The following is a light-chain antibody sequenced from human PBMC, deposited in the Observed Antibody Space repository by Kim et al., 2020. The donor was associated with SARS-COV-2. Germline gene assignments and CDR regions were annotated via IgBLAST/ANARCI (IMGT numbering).Light chain of an antibody. CDR1: SGSIASNY. V-gene: IGLV6-57*01. Sequence: NFMLTQPHSVSESPGKTVTISCTRSSGSIASNYVQWYQQRPGSSPTTVIYGDDQRPSGVPDRFSGSIDSSSNSASLTISSLKTEDEAEYYCQSYDNYNQVFGGGTQLIVL. J-gene: IGLJ3*02. CDR2: GDD. CDR3: QSYDNYNQV.